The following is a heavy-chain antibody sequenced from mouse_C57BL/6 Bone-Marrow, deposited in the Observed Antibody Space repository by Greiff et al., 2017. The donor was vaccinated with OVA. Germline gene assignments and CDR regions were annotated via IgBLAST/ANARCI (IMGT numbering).Heavy chain of an antibody. Sequence: EVKLMESGGGLVKPGGSLKLSCAASGFTFSDYGMHWVRQAPEKGLEWVAYISSGSSTIYYADTVKGRFTLSRDNAKNTLFLQMTSLRSEDTAMYYCARQLLLRYKGYFDVWGTGTTVTVSS. CDR1: GFTFSDYG. CDR3: ARQLLLRYKGYFDV. CDR2: ISSGSSTI. V-gene: IGHV5-17*01. D-gene: IGHD1-1*01. J-gene: IGHJ1*03.